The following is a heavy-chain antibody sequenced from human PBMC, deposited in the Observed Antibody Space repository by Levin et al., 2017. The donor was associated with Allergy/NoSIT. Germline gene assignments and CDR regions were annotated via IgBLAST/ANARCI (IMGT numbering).Heavy chain of an antibody. CDR1: GYSISSGYY. CDR2: IYHSGST. V-gene: IGHV4-38-2*01. D-gene: IGHD6-13*01. Sequence: SQTLSLTCAVSGYSISSGYYWGWIRQPPGKGLEWIGSIYHSGSTYYNPSLKSRVTISVDTSKNQFSLKLSSVTAADTAVYYCASSYPSSSWPFDYWGQGTLVTVSS. CDR3: ASSYPSSSWPFDY. J-gene: IGHJ4*02.